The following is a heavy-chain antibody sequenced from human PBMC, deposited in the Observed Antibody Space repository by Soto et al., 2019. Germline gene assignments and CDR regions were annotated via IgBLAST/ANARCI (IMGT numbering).Heavy chain of an antibody. Sequence: ASVKVSCKASGYTFTSYDINWVRQATGQGLEWMGWMNPNSGNTGYAQKFQGRVTMTRNTSISTAYMELSSLRSEDTAVYYCARAVPFPIRFLEWLGNETAFDIWGQGTMVTVSS. CDR1: GYTFTSYD. D-gene: IGHD3-3*01. CDR2: MNPNSGNT. V-gene: IGHV1-8*01. CDR3: ARAVPFPIRFLEWLGNETAFDI. J-gene: IGHJ3*02.